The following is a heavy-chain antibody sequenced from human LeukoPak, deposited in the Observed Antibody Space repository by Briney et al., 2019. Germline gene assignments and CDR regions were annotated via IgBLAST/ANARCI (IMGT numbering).Heavy chain of an antibody. CDR1: GLTFDDYA. CDR3: AKDGPLPYYYGMDV. V-gene: IGHV3-9*01. Sequence: PGRSLRLSCAASGLTFDDYAMHWVRQAPGKGLEWVSGISWNSGSIGYADSVKGRFTISRDNAKNSLYLQMNSLRAEDTALYYCAKDGPLPYYYGMDVWGQGTTVTVSS. J-gene: IGHJ6*02. CDR2: ISWNSGSI.